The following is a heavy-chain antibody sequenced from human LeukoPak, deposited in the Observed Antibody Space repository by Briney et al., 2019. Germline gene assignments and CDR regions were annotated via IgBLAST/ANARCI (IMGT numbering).Heavy chain of an antibody. CDR3: ARPRSGTAAFHY. CDR1: GFTFSSYT. Sequence: PGGSLCPSPAASGFTFSSYTTNWVRQAPGKGLERVSLISSSSSYIFYADSVKGRFTISRDNAKKSLYLQMNSLRAEDTAVYYCARPRSGTAAFHYWGQ. D-gene: IGHD1-1*01. J-gene: IGHJ4*02. V-gene: IGHV3-21*01. CDR2: ISSSSSYI.